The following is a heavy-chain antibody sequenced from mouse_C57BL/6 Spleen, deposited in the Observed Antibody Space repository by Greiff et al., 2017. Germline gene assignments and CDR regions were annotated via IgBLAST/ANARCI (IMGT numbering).Heavy chain of an antibody. J-gene: IGHJ4*01. D-gene: IGHD2-4*01. Sequence: EVMLVESGGGLVQPGGSMKLSCVASGFTFSNYWMNWVRQSPEKGLEWVAQIRLKSDNYATHYAESVKGRFTISRDDSKSSVYLQMNNLRAEDTGIYYCTYDYAHYYAMDYWGQGTSVTVSS. V-gene: IGHV6-3*01. CDR2: IRLKSDNYAT. CDR3: TYDYAHYYAMDY. CDR1: GFTFSNYW.